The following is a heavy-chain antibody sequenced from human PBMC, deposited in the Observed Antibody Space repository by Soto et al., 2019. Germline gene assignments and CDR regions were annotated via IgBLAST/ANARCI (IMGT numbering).Heavy chain of an antibody. J-gene: IGHJ6*02. CDR2: ISYDGSNK. V-gene: IGHV3-30-3*01. D-gene: IGHD3-3*01. CDR1: GFTFSSYA. CDR3: ARWDGVDPNYYYYGMDV. Sequence: PGGSLRLSCAASGFTFSSYAMHWVRQAPGKGLEWVAVISYDGSNKYYADSVKGRFTISRDNSKNMLYLQMNSLRAEDTAVYYCARWDGVDPNYYYYGMDVWGQGTTVTRLL.